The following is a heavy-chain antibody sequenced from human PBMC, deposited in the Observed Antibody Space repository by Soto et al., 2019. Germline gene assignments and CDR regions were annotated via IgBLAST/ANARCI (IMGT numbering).Heavy chain of an antibody. CDR2: IYWDDDK. Sequence: QITLKESGPTLVKPTQTLTLTCTFSGFSLSTSGVGVGWIRQPPGKALEWLALIYWDDDKRYSPSLKSRLTITKDTSKIQVVLTMTNMDPVDTATYYCAHRLGYSSSWYRAPFDYWGQGTLVTVSS. CDR1: GFSLSTSGVG. V-gene: IGHV2-5*02. D-gene: IGHD6-13*01. J-gene: IGHJ4*02. CDR3: AHRLGYSSSWYRAPFDY.